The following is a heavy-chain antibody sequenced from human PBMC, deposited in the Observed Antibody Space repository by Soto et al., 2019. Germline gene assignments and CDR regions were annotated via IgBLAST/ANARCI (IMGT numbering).Heavy chain of an antibody. J-gene: IGHJ4*02. V-gene: IGHV3-15*07. CDR3: SVAVAGTRRFDY. CDR2: IKSKTDGGTT. D-gene: IGHD6-19*01. CDR1: GLTFSNAW. Sequence: GGSLRLSCAASGLTFSNAWMNWVRQAPGKGLEWVGRIKSKTDGGTTDYAAPVKGRFTISRDDSKNTLYLQMNSLKTEDTAVYYCSVAVAGTRRFDYWGQGTLVTVSS.